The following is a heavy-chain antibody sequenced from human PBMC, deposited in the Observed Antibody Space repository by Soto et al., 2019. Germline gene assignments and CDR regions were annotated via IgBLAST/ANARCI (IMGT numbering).Heavy chain of an antibody. CDR2: IDPSDSYT. CDR1: GYSFTSYW. D-gene: IGHD2-2*01. V-gene: IGHV5-10-1*01. Sequence: RGESLKISCKGSGYSFTSYWISWVRQMPGKGLEWMGRIDPSDSYTNYSPSFQGHVTISADKSISTAYLQWSSLKASDTAMYYCARLKVSEYQLLRSYYYHYGMDVWGQGTTVTVSS. CDR3: ARLKVSEYQLLRSYYYHYGMDV. J-gene: IGHJ6*02.